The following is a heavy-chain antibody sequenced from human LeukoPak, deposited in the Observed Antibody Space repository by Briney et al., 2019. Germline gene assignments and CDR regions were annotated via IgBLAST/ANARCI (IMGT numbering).Heavy chain of an antibody. Sequence: GGSLRLSCAASGFTVSNDYMAWVRQAPGKGLEWVSLISTSGDTYYADSVKGRFTISRDNSKNTLFVQMSSLRAEDTAIYYCAIDLDSSGRYGDNWLDPWGQGTLVTVSS. J-gene: IGHJ5*02. CDR3: AIDLDSSGRYGDNWLDP. CDR2: ISTSGDT. V-gene: IGHV3-53*01. D-gene: IGHD6-19*01. CDR1: GFTVSNDY.